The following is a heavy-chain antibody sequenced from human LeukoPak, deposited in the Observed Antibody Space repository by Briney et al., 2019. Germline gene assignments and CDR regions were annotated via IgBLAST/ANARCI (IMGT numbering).Heavy chain of an antibody. Sequence: SETLSLTCAVYGGSFSGNYWSWIRQPPGKGLEWIGEINHSGSTNYNPSLKSRVTISVDTSKNQFSLKLSSVTAADAAVYYCAREVGDTAMVTHFDYWGQGTLVTVSS. D-gene: IGHD5-18*01. CDR2: INHSGST. CDR1: GGSFSGNY. J-gene: IGHJ4*02. V-gene: IGHV4-34*01. CDR3: AREVGDTAMVTHFDY.